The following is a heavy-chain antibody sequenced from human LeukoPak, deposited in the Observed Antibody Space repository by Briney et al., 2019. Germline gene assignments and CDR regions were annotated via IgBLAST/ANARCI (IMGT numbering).Heavy chain of an antibody. J-gene: IGHJ2*01. CDR2: IYPGDSDT. D-gene: IGHD4-23*01. CDR1: GYSFTSYW. CDR3: ARPGYYGGNTYWYFDL. V-gene: IGHV5-51*01. Sequence: GGSLKISCKGSGYSFTSYWIGWVRQMPGKGVEWMGIIYPGDSDTRYSPSFQGQVTISADKSISTAYLQWSSLKASDTAMYYCARPGYYGGNTYWYFDLWGRGTLVTVSS.